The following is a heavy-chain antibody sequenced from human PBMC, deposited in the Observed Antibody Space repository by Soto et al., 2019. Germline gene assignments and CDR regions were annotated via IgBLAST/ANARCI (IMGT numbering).Heavy chain of an antibody. CDR2: ISASGPSI. D-gene: IGHD2-21*02. Sequence: EVRLLESGRGLVQPGGSLRLYCAASGFTFGDYAMSWVRQAPGKGLEWVSTISASGPSIYYADSVKGRFTISRDNSRSTLYLQMNSLSADDTALYYCAKENRDCYWCGEHWGQGTLVTVSS. J-gene: IGHJ4*02. CDR1: GFTFGDYA. CDR3: AKENRDCYWCGEH. V-gene: IGHV3-23*01.